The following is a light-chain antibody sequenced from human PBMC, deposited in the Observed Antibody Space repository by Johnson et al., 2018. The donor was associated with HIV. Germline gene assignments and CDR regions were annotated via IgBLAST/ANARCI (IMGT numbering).Light chain of an antibody. Sequence: QSVLTQPPSVSAAPGQKVTISCSGSSSNIGNNYVSWYQQIPGRAPKLLIYDNNKRPSGIPDRFSGSKSGTSATLGITGLQTGAEADYYCGTWDTSLRVGFFGTGTKVTVL. CDR1: SSNIGNNY. CDR2: DNN. CDR3: GTWDTSLRVGF. V-gene: IGLV1-51*01. J-gene: IGLJ1*01.